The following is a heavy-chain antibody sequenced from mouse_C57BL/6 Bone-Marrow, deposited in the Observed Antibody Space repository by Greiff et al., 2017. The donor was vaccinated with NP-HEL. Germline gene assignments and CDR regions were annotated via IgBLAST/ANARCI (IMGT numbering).Heavy chain of an antibody. Sequence: VQLQESGPELVKPGASVKISCKASGYTFTDYYINWVKQRPGQGLEWIGWIFPGSGSTYYNEKFKGKATLTVDKSSSTAYMLLSSLTSEDSAVYFCAREERNGYDGAWFAYWGQGTLVTVSA. CDR1: GYTFTDYY. J-gene: IGHJ3*01. CDR2: IFPGSGST. D-gene: IGHD2-2*01. CDR3: AREERNGYDGAWFAY. V-gene: IGHV1-75*01.